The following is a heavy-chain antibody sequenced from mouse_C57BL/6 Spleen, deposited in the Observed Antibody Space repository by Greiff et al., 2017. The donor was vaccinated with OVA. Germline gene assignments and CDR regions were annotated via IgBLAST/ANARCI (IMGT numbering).Heavy chain of an antibody. Sequence: EVKLVESGGGLVQPGGSLSLSCAASGFTFTDYYMSWVRQPPGKALEWLGFIRNKANGYTTEYSASVKGRFTISRDNSQSILYLQMNALRAEDSATYYCARYRTCWYFDVWGTGTTVTVSS. V-gene: IGHV7-3*01. CDR2: IRNKANGYTT. CDR1: GFTFTDYY. CDR3: ARYRTCWYFDV. J-gene: IGHJ1*03.